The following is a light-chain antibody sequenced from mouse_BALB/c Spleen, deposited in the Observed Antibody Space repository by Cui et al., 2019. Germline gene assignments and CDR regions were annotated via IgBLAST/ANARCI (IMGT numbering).Light chain of an antibody. CDR3: QHYWSTPYT. Sequence: DIQMTQSPASLSPSVGETVTITCRASVNIHKYLAWYQQKQGKSPQLLVYNAKTLADGVPSRFSGSGSGTQYSLKINSLQPEDFGSYYCQHYWSTPYTFGGGTKLEIK. V-gene: IGKV12-41*01. J-gene: IGKJ2*01. CDR2: NAK. CDR1: VNIHKY.